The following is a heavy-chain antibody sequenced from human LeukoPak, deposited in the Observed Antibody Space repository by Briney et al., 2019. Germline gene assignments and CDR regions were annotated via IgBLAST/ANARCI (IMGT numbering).Heavy chain of an antibody. V-gene: IGHV3-73*01. CDR1: GFTFSGSA. J-gene: IGHJ6*02. Sequence: GGSLRLSCAASGFTFSGSAMHWVRQASGKGLEWVGRIRSKANSYATACAASVKGRFTISRDDSKNTAYLQMNSLKTEDTAVYYCTRPVVVPAANDYYYYYGMDVWGQGTTVTVSS. CDR3: TRPVVVPAANDYYYYYGMDV. D-gene: IGHD2-2*01. CDR2: IRSKANSYAT.